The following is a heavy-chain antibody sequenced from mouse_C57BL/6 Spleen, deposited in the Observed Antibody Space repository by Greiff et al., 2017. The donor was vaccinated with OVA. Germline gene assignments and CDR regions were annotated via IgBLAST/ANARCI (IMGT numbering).Heavy chain of an antibody. CDR2: IYPRSGNT. CDR1: GYTFTSYG. J-gene: IGHJ4*01. D-gene: IGHD1-1*01. V-gene: IGHV1-81*01. Sequence: QVHVKQSGAELARPGASVKLSCKASGYTFTSYGISWVKQRTGQGLEWIGEIYPRSGNTYYNEKFKGKATLTADKSSSTAYMELRSLTSEDSAVYFCARSSTVVATNYAMDYWGQGTSVTVSS. CDR3: ARSSTVVATNYAMDY.